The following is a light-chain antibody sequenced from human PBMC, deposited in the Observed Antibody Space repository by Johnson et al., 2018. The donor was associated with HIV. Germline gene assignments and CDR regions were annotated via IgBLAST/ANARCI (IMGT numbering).Light chain of an antibody. CDR3: GTGDSSLRTGF. J-gene: IGLJ1*01. Sequence: QSVLTQPPSVSAAPGQKVTISCSGSSSNIGNNYVSWYQQFPGTAPKLLIYDHNTRPSGIPDRFSGSKSGTSATLGITGLQTGDEADYYCGTGDSSLRTGFFGTGTKVPVL. CDR2: DHN. V-gene: IGLV1-51*01. CDR1: SSNIGNNY.